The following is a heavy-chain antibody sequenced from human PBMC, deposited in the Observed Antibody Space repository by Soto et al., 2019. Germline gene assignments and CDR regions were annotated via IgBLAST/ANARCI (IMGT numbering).Heavy chain of an antibody. Sequence: VQLVQSGAEVKKPGASVKVSCKASGYTFTSYSISWVRQASGQGLEWMGWINPYNGNIKYAQKLQGRVTITTDTASSTAYMALKSLRCDETAVYYCARDLNLGLASGWGQASLVTVSS. D-gene: IGHD6-13*01. CDR1: GYTFTSYS. V-gene: IGHV1-18*01. CDR2: INPYNGNI. CDR3: ARDLNLGLASG. J-gene: IGHJ4*02.